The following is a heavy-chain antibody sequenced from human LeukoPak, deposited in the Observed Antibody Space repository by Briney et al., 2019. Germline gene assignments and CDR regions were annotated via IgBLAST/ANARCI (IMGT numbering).Heavy chain of an antibody. Sequence: SGTLSLTCGVSGGSIITTNWWSWIRQPPGKGLEWIGYIYYSGSTNYNPSLRSRVTISVDTSKNQFSLKLSSVTAADTAVYYCARGGGSTDYYDSSGYFWGQGTLVTVSS. V-gene: IGHV4-4*02. CDR3: ARGGGSTDYYDSSGYF. J-gene: IGHJ4*02. CDR2: IYYSGST. D-gene: IGHD3-22*01. CDR1: GGSIITTNW.